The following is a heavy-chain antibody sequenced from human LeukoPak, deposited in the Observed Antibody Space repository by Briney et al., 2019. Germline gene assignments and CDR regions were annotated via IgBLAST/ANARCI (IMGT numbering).Heavy chain of an antibody. CDR3: ARGHYYDSTGYPPGD. CDR2: ISGSGGST. J-gene: IGHJ4*02. CDR1: GFTFSSYA. V-gene: IGHV3-23*01. Sequence: PGGSLRLSCAASGFTFSSYAMSWVRQAPGKGLEWVSAISGSGGSTYYADSVKGRFTISRDNSKNTLYLQMNSLRAEDTAVYYCARGHYYDSTGYPPGDWGQGTLVSVSS. D-gene: IGHD3-22*01.